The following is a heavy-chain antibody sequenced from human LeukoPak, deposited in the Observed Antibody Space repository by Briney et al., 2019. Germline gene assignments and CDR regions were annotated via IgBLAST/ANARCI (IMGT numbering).Heavy chain of an antibody. V-gene: IGHV4-39*01. J-gene: IGHJ5*02. CDR1: GGSISSSSYY. CDR3: ARHSKAAGKRKAYNWFDP. Sequence: PSETLSLTCTVSGGSISSSSYYWGWIRQPPGKGLEWIGSIYYSGSTYYNPSLKSRVTISVDTSKNQFSLKLSSVTAADTAVYYCARHSKAAGKRKAYNWFDPWGQGTLVTVSS. D-gene: IGHD6-13*01. CDR2: IYYSGST.